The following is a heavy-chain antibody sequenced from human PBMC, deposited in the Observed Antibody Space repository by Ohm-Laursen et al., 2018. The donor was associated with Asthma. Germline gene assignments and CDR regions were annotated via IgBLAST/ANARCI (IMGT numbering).Heavy chain of an antibody. Sequence: SLRLSCAASGFTFRSYAMHWVRQAPGKGLEWVAVGGSYYDGGLKYYADSVNGRFTVSRDDSKNTLYLQMNSLRPDDTAVYYCAKDDSSAWTHFDYWGQGTLVTVSS. D-gene: IGHD6-19*01. CDR2: GGSYYDGGLK. J-gene: IGHJ4*02. CDR1: GFTFRSYA. V-gene: IGHV3-30-3*01. CDR3: AKDDSSAWTHFDY.